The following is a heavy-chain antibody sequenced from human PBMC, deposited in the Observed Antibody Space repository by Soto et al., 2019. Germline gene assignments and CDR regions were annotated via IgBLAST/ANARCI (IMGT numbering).Heavy chain of an antibody. CDR3: ATDLRDIWTGYYSKEYDAFDI. V-gene: IGHV1-24*01. CDR2: FDPEDGET. CDR1: GYTHTELS. D-gene: IGHD3-9*01. Sequence: ASVKVSCKVSGYTHTELSMHWVRQAPGKGLEWMGGFDPEDGETIYAQKFQGRVTMTEDTSTDTAYMELSSLRSEDTAVYYCATDLRDIWTGYYSKEYDAFDIWGQGTMVTVSS. J-gene: IGHJ3*02.